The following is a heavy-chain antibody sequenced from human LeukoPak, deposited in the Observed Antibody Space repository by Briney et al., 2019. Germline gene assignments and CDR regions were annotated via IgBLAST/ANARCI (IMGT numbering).Heavy chain of an antibody. Sequence: GRSLRLSCAASGFSFRSNGMHWVRQTPGKGLEWVATIWTDGINKFYADSVKGRFTISRDESKNTLYLQMNSLRAEDTAVYSCTRDPQGSGCAFDYWGQGTLVTVSS. V-gene: IGHV3-33*01. CDR3: TRDPQGSGCAFDY. CDR1: GFSFRSNG. J-gene: IGHJ4*02. CDR2: IWTDGINK. D-gene: IGHD3-3*01.